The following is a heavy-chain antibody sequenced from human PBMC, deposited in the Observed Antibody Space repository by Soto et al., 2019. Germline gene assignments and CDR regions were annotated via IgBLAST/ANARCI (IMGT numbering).Heavy chain of an antibody. J-gene: IGHJ4*02. V-gene: IGHV3-23*01. CDR1: VLPFNSYA. CDR3: AKRRYDILTGYYSRGSYYFDY. D-gene: IGHD3-9*01. Sequence: GGSLRLSCAASVLPFNSYAMSWVRQAPGKGLEWVSAISGSGGSTYYADSVKGRFTISRDNSKNTLYLQMNSLRAEDTAVYYCAKRRYDILTGYYSRGSYYFDYWGQGTLVTVSS. CDR2: ISGSGGST.